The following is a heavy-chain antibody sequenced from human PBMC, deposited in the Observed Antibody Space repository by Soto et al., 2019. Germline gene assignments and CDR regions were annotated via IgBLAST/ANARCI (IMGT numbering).Heavy chain of an antibody. CDR2: ISAYNGNT. Sequence: ASVKVSCKASGYTFTSYGISWVRQAPGRGLEWMGWISAYNGNTKYGQKPQSRVTMTTDTSTSTAYMELRSLRSDDTAVYYCARDQYYYDRIGYYYNWFDPWGKGTLVTVAS. V-gene: IGHV1-18*01. D-gene: IGHD3-22*01. CDR1: GYTFTSYG. J-gene: IGHJ5*02. CDR3: ARDQYYYDRIGYYYNWFDP.